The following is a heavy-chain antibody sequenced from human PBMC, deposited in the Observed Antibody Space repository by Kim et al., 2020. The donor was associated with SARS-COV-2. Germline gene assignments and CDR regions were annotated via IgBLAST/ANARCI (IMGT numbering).Heavy chain of an antibody. J-gene: IGHJ4*02. Sequence: SETLSLTCSVSGGSINGYYWNWIRQPPGKGLEWIGYIYYSGSAKYNPSLETRVSMSVDTSTNQFSLKLRSVTAADTAVYFCARGVGFGWYEVFFDYWGQGTLVPVSS. CDR2: IYYSGSA. CDR1: GGSINGYY. CDR3: ARGVGFGWYEVFFDY. V-gene: IGHV4-59*01. D-gene: IGHD6-19*01.